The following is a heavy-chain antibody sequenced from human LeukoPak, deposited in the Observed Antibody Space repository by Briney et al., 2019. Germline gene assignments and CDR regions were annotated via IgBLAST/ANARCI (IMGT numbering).Heavy chain of an antibody. CDR1: GGSISSYY. J-gene: IGHJ4*02. V-gene: IGHV4-59*08. D-gene: IGHD4-11*01. CDR2: IYYSGST. Sequence: SETLSLTCTVSGGSISSYYWSWIRQPPGKGLEWIGYIYYSGSTNYNPSLKSRVTISVDTSKNQSSLKLSSVTAADTAVYYCARHLSGYSNYLLFDYWGQGTLVTVSS. CDR3: ARHLSGYSNYLLFDY.